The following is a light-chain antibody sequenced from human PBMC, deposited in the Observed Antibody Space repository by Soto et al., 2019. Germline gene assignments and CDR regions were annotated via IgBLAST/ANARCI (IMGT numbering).Light chain of an antibody. CDR2: DAY. J-gene: IGKJ5*01. CDR1: QSVSSSY. Sequence: EVVMTQLPVTLSVSPGERATLSCRASQSVSSSYLAWYQQKPGQAPRLLIYDAYNRATGIPPRFSGSGSGTDFTLTISSLEPEDSAVYYCQQRHMWPITFGQGTRLETK. V-gene: IGKV3D-20*02. CDR3: QQRHMWPIT.